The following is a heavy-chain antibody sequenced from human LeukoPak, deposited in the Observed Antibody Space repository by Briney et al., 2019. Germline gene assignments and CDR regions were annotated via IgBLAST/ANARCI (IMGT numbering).Heavy chain of an antibody. CDR3: AGLDDDSSGYYYVEYFQH. CDR1: GGSISSYY. V-gene: IGHV4-59*08. CDR2: IYYSGST. J-gene: IGHJ1*01. D-gene: IGHD3-22*01. Sequence: SETLSLTCTVSGGSISSYYWSWIRQPPGKGLEWIGYIYYSGSTNYNPSLKSRVTISVDTSKNQFSLKLSSVTAADTAVYYCAGLDDDSSGYYYVEYFQHWGQGTLVTVSS.